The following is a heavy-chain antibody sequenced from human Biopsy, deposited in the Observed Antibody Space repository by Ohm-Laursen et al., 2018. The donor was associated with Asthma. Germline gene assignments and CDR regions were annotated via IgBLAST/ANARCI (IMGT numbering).Heavy chain of an antibody. D-gene: IGHD6-19*01. V-gene: IGHV4-30-4*01. CDR1: GASIKTDDHY. CDR2: IHYSGST. Sequence: SETLSLTCTVSGASIKTDDHYWSWLRQPPGKGLEWFGFIHYSGSTSYNPSLKGGVTISVDTSKNQFSLKLSSETAADTAVYYCARASVAASSNWFDPWGQGTLVTVSS. CDR3: ARASVAASSNWFDP. J-gene: IGHJ5*02.